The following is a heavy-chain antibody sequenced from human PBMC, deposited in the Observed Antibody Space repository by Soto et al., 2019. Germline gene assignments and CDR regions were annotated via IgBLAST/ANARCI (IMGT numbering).Heavy chain of an antibody. J-gene: IGHJ6*02. CDR1: GFTLSNAW. CDR3: TTLKTYYDFWSGYYKSDYYGMDV. Sequence: GGSLRLSCAASGFTLSNAWMSWVRQAPGKGLEWVGRIKSKTDGGTTDYAAPVKGRFTISRDDSKNTLYLQMNSLKTEDTAVYYCTTLKTYYDFWSGYYKSDYYGMDVWGQGTTVTVSS. D-gene: IGHD3-3*01. V-gene: IGHV3-15*01. CDR2: IKSKTDGGTT.